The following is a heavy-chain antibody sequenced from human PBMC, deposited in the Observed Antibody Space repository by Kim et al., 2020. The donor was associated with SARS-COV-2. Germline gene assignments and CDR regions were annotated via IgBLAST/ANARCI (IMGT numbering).Heavy chain of an antibody. D-gene: IGHD6-19*01. CDR3: ARDSSGWYLPIRYCDL. V-gene: IGHV3-21*01. J-gene: IGHJ2*01. Sequence: GGSLRLSCAASGFIFSSYSMNWVRQAPGKGLEWVSSISSSSSYNYADSVKGRFTISRDNARDSLYLQMNNLRAGDTAVYYCARDSSGWYLPIRYCDLWGHGTLVTVSS. CDR1: GFIFSSYS. CDR2: ISSSSSY.